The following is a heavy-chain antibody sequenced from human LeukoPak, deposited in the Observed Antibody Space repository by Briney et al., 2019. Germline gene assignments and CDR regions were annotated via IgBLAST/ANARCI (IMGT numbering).Heavy chain of an antibody. J-gene: IGHJ4*02. V-gene: IGHV6-1*01. Sequence: SQTLSLTCAISGDSVSSNDAAWSWIRQSPSRGLEWLGRTYYRSKWYYDYAVSVKSRITINPDTSKNQFSLQLNSVTPDDTAVFYCAREPSGHSGSFDSWGQGTLVTVSS. CDR2: TYYRSKWYY. CDR3: AREPSGHSGSFDS. CDR1: GDSVSSNDAA. D-gene: IGHD4-23*01.